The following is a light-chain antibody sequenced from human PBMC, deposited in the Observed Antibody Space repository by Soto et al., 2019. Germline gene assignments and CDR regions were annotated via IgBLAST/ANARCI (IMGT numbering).Light chain of an antibody. CDR1: QSVSSYY. CDR2: GAS. V-gene: IGKV3-20*01. Sequence: ENVLTQSPGTLSLSPGERATLSCRASQSVSSYYLAWYQQKPGQAPRLLIYGASSRATGIPDRFSGSGSGTDFTLTISRVEPEDFAVYYCQQHGSSPAWTFGQGTKVDIK. J-gene: IGKJ1*01. CDR3: QQHGSSPAWT.